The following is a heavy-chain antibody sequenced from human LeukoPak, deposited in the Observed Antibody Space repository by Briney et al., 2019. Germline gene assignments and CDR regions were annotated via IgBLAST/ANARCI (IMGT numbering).Heavy chain of an antibody. V-gene: IGHV1-69*04. D-gene: IGHD3-10*01. J-gene: IGHJ4*02. Sequence: SVKVSCKASGGTFSSYAISWVRQAPGQGLEWVGRIIPILGIANYAQKFQGRVTITADKSTSTAYMELSSLRSEDTAVYYCARVMVRGVTIPLYYFDYWGQGTLVTVSS. CDR2: IIPILGIA. CDR3: ARVMVRGVTIPLYYFDY. CDR1: GGTFSSYA.